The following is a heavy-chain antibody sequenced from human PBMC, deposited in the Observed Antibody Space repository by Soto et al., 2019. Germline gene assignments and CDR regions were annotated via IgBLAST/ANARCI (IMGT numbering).Heavy chain of an antibody. CDR3: VRVRPSTEATASVYWHFDL. V-gene: IGHV1-8*01. CDR2: MNPNTGNT. D-gene: IGHD1-26*01. J-gene: IGHJ2*01. Sequence: QVQLVQSGAEVKKPGASVKVSCKASGYTFTNYDINWVRQATGQGLEWMGWMNPNTGNTGYTQNFQGRLTMTKDTSIRPAFMELRSLRSDDTAVYYCVRVRPSTEATASVYWHFDLWGRGTPVTVSS. CDR1: GYTFTNYD.